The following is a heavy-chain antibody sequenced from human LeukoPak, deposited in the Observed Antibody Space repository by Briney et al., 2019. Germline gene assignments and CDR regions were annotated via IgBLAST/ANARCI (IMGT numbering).Heavy chain of an antibody. Sequence: SETLSLTCTVSGGSISSGGYYWSWIRQPPGKGLEWIGYIYHSGSTYYNPSLKSRVTISVDRSKNQFSLKLSSVTAADTAVYYCARVGDSSSWYGYYYGMDVWGQGTTVTVSS. CDR3: ARVGDSSSWYGYYYGMDV. CDR1: GGSISSGGYY. CDR2: IYHSGST. J-gene: IGHJ6*02. V-gene: IGHV4-30-2*01. D-gene: IGHD6-13*01.